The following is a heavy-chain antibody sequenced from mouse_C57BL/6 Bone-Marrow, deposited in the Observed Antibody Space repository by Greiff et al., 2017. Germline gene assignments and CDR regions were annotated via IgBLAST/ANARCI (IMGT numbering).Heavy chain of an antibody. CDR2: IDPSDSYT. Sequence: QVQLQQPGAELVMPGASVKLSCKASGYTFTSYWMNWVKQRPGQGLEWIGEIDPSDSYTNYNQKFKGKSTLTVDKSSSTAYMQLSSLTSEDSAVYYCARSDYYGSSYEDAMDYWGQGTSVTVSS. J-gene: IGHJ4*01. V-gene: IGHV1-69*01. CDR1: GYTFTSYW. D-gene: IGHD1-1*01. CDR3: ARSDYYGSSYEDAMDY.